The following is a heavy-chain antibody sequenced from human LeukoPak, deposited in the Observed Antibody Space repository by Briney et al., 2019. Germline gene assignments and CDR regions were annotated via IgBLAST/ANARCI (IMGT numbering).Heavy chain of an antibody. CDR1: GFTFSDYY. D-gene: IGHD2-2*01. CDR3: ARDGFVVPAAASGY. J-gene: IGHJ4*02. Sequence: GGSLRPSCAASGFTFSDYYMSWIRQAPGKGLEWVSYISSSGGTIYYADSVEGRFTISRDNAKNSLYLQMNSLRAEDTAVYYCARDGFVVPAAASGYWGQGTLVTVSS. V-gene: IGHV3-11*04. CDR2: ISSSGGTI.